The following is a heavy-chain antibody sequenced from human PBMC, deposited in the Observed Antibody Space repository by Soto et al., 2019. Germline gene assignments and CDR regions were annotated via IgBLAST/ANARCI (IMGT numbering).Heavy chain of an antibody. Sequence: QTLSLTCVISGDSVSNNGAAWNWIRQSPSRGLEWLGRTYYRSKWNYDYAISVKSRISINPDTSKNQFSLQLNSVTPEDTAVYYCARDPPEFKSGLDYWGQGNVVTVYS. CDR2: TYYRSKWNY. CDR1: GDSVSNNGAA. D-gene: IGHD1-26*01. J-gene: IGHJ4*02. CDR3: ARDPPEFKSGLDY. V-gene: IGHV6-1*01.